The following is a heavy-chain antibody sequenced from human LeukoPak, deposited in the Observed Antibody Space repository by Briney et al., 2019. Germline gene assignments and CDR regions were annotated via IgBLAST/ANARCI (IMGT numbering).Heavy chain of an antibody. J-gene: IGHJ4*02. CDR1: GFTFTSSW. V-gene: IGHV3-74*01. D-gene: IGHD6-13*01. Sequence: GGSLRLSCTASGFTFTSSWMHWVRQAPGKGPVWVSRINPDGSSTIYADSVKCRFTISRDNAKNTLDLQMNSLRDEDTAVYYCARSAATFDYWGQGTLVTVSS. CDR3: ARSAATFDY. CDR2: INPDGSST.